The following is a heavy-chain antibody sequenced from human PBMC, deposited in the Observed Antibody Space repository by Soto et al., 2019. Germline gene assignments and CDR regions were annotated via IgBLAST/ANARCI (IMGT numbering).Heavy chain of an antibody. CDR3: AKGKSENGVDWLDP. CDR2: VRGNSYGA. D-gene: IGHD2-8*01. CDR1: GFMFENYA. Sequence: PWWSLRLSCSASGFMFENYAMIWFRQAPGKGLEWVATVRGNSYGAYYADSVRGRFIISRDNSKNTLSLQLNSLRDDDTAIYYCAKGKSENGVDWLDPWGPGTLVTVSS. J-gene: IGHJ5*02. V-gene: IGHV3-23*01.